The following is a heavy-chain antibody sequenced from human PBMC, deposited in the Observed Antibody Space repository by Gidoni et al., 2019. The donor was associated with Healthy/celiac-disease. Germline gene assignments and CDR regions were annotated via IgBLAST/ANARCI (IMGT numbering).Heavy chain of an antibody. D-gene: IGHD6-19*01. CDR1: GGSFSGYY. CDR2: INHSGST. CDR3: ARGPRWLVRVIPFDY. J-gene: IGHJ4*02. V-gene: IGHV4-34*01. Sequence: QVQLQQWGAGLLKPSETLSLTCAVHGGSFSGYYWSWIRQPPGKGLEWIGEINHSGSTNYNPSLKSRVTISVDTSKNQFSLKLSSVTAADTAVYYCARGPRWLVRVIPFDYWGQGTLVTVSS.